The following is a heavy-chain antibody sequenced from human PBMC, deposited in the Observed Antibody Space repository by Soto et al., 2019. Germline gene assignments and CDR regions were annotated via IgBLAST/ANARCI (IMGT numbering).Heavy chain of an antibody. CDR1: GYTFTSYG. J-gene: IGHJ4*02. CDR2: ISAYNGNT. CDR3: ARDVPYYYDSSGYYRFDY. V-gene: IGHV1-18*01. Sequence: GASVKVSCKASGYTFTSYGISWVRQAPGQGLEWKGWISAYNGNTNYAQKLQGRVTMTTDTSTSTAYKELRSLRSDDTAVFYCARDVPYYYDSSGYYRFDYWGQGTLVTVSS. D-gene: IGHD3-22*01.